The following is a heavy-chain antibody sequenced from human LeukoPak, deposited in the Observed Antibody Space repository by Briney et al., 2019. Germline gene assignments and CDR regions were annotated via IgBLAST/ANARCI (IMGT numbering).Heavy chain of an antibody. Sequence: GGSLRPSCAASGFTFNTFAMSWVRQAPGKGLEWVSAISGNGYNTYFAASVKGRFAIFRDNSRNTLSLQMNSLRAEDTAVYYCAKSHSSSSLGAFDIWGQGTMVTVSS. V-gene: IGHV3-23*01. CDR3: AKSHSSSSLGAFDI. CDR2: ISGNGYNT. D-gene: IGHD6-13*01. CDR1: GFTFNTFA. J-gene: IGHJ3*02.